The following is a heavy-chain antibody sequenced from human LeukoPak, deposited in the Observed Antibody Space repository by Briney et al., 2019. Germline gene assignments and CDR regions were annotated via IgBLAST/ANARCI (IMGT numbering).Heavy chain of an antibody. CDR1: GFTFSSYS. CDR3: ARDLSSDIDY. D-gene: IGHD6-13*01. V-gene: IGHV3-21*01. CDR2: ISSSSSYI. J-gene: IGHJ4*02. Sequence: PGGSLRLSCAASGFTFSSYSMNWVSHAPGKGLEWVSSISSSSSYIYYADSVKGRFTISRDNAKNSLYLQMNSLRAEDTAVYYCARDLSSDIDYWGQGTLVTVSS.